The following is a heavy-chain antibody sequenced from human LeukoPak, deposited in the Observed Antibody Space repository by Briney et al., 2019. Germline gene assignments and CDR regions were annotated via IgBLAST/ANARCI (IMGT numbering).Heavy chain of an antibody. D-gene: IGHD3-9*01. J-gene: IGHJ6*04. Sequence: GGSLRLSCAASGFTFSSYEMNWGRQAPGEGLESVSYISSSGSTIYSADSVKGRFTIPRDNAKNSLYLQMNSLRAEDTAVYYCARGGPAYYDILTGYYPYGMDVWGKGTTVTVSS. CDR1: GFTFSSYE. V-gene: IGHV3-48*03. CDR3: ARGGPAYYDILTGYYPYGMDV. CDR2: ISSSGSTI.